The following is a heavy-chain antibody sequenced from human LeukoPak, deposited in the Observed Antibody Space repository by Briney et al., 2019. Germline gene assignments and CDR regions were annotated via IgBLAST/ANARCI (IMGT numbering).Heavy chain of an antibody. V-gene: IGHV3-23*01. CDR2: ISGNGAGT. J-gene: IGHJ4*02. CDR3: AKDRPNYYDSSGHYYRRNGDY. D-gene: IGHD3-22*01. CDR1: GFTFSIYA. Sequence: TGGSLRLSCAASGFTFSIYAMRWVRQAPGGGLEWVSSISGNGAGTFYADSVKGRFTISWANSKNTLFLQMNSLRAEDSAIYYCAKDRPNYYDSSGHYYRRNGDYWGQGTLVTVSS.